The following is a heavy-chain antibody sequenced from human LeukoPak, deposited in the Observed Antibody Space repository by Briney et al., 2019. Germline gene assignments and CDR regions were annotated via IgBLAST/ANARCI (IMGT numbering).Heavy chain of an antibody. Sequence: GGSLRLSCAASGFTFSSYAMTWIRQAPGKGLEWVSTISGDDEGTFYADSVKGRFTISRDNSKNTVYLQMNSLRAEDTAIYYCAEDRSGSRHWGQGTLVTVSS. CDR3: AEDRSGSRH. D-gene: IGHD3-10*01. CDR2: ISGDDEGT. V-gene: IGHV3-23*01. CDR1: GFTFSSYA. J-gene: IGHJ4*02.